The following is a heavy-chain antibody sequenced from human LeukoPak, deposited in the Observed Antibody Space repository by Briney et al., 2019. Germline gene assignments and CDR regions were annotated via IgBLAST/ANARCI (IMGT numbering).Heavy chain of an antibody. D-gene: IGHD3-10*01. CDR2: MNPNSGNT. J-gene: IGHJ6*02. Sequence: GAPVKVSCKASGYTFTSYDINWVRQATGQGLEWMGWMNPNSGNTGYAQKFQGRVTMTRNTSISTAYMELSSLRSEDTAVYYCARFGTGLYYYYYGMDVWGQGTTVTVSS. V-gene: IGHV1-8*01. CDR3: ARFGTGLYYYYYGMDV. CDR1: GYTFTSYD.